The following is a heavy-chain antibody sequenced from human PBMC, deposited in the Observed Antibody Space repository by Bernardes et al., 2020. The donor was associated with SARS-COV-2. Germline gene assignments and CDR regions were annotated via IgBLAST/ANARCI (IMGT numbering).Heavy chain of an antibody. V-gene: IGHV3-9*01. J-gene: IGHJ4*02. CDR2: ISWNSGSI. D-gene: IGHD6-19*01. CDR1: GFTFDDYA. CDR3: AKAGGSGWDYFDY. Sequence: SLRLSCAASGFTFDDYAMHWVRQAPGKGLEWVSGISWNSGSIGYADSVKGRFTISRDNAKNSLYLQMNSLRAEDTALYYCAKAGGSGWDYFDYWGQGTLVTVSS.